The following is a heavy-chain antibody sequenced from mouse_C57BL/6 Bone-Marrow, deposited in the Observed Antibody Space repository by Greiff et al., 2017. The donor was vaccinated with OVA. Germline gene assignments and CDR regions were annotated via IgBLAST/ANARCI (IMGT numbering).Heavy chain of an antibody. CDR2: IWWDDDK. V-gene: IGHV8-8*01. CDR3: ARMGWDRFAY. Sequence: QVQLKESGPGILQPSQTLSLTCSFSGFSLSTFGMGVGWIRQPSGKGLEWLVHIWWDDDKYYNPALKSRLTISKETSKNQVFLQIANVDTSDTATYYYARMGWDRFAYWGQGTLVTVSA. J-gene: IGHJ3*01. D-gene: IGHD4-1*01. CDR1: GFSLSTFGMG.